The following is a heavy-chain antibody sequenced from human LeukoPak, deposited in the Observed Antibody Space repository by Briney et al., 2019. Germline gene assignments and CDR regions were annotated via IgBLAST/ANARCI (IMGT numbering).Heavy chain of an antibody. CDR1: GGSISSYY. V-gene: IGHV4-59*04. Sequence: SETLSLTCTVSGGSISSYYWSWIRQPPGKGLEWIGSIYYSGNTYYNASLKSQVSISIGTSKNRFSLKLTSVTAADTAVYYCARQTGSGLFILPGGQGTLVTVSS. J-gene: IGHJ4*02. D-gene: IGHD3/OR15-3a*01. CDR3: ARQTGSGLFILP. CDR2: IYYSGNT.